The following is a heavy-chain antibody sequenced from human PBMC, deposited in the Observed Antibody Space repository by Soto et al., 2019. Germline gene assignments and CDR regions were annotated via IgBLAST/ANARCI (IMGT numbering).Heavy chain of an antibody. CDR1: GFNVMSYW. J-gene: IGHJ1*01. V-gene: IGHV3-7*01. D-gene: IGHD3-16*01. CDR2: VKEDGSEL. Sequence: PGESLKISCAVSGFNVMSYWMSWVRQAPGKGLEWVASVKEDGSELYYLHSVRGRFSMTRDSAGNALHLTMNYLSAEDTGVYFCARDIGFDYVHGGQGIPVTVPP. CDR3: ARDIGFDYVH.